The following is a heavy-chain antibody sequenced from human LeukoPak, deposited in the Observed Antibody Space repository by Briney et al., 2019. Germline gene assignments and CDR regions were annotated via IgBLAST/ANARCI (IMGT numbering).Heavy chain of an antibody. CDR3: ARDMYGDYYFDY. CDR2: IYYSGST. J-gene: IGHJ4*02. Sequence: SETLSLTCTVSGGSISSYYWSWIRQPPGKGQEWIGYIYYSGSTNYNPSLKSRVTISVDASKNQFSLKLSSVTAADTAVYYCARDMYGDYYFDYWGQGTLVTVSS. V-gene: IGHV4-59*01. CDR1: GGSISSYY. D-gene: IGHD4-17*01.